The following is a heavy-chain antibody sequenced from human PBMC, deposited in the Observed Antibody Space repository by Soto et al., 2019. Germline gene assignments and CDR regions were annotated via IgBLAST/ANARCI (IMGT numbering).Heavy chain of an antibody. Sequence: PSETLSLTCTVSGGSISSSGYYWGWIRQPPGKGLEWIGSIYYSGSTYYNPSLKSRVTISVDTSKNQFSLKLSSVTAADTAVYYCARDVTGDYYHYGMDVWGQGTTVTVSS. CDR2: IYYSGST. V-gene: IGHV4-39*02. D-gene: IGHD4-4*01. J-gene: IGHJ6*02. CDR1: GGSISSSGYY. CDR3: ARDVTGDYYHYGMDV.